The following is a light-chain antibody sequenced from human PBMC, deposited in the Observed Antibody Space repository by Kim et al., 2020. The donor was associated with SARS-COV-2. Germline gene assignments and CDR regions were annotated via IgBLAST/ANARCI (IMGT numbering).Light chain of an antibody. J-gene: IGLJ2*01. CDR3: ATWDNSLRSVI. CDR2: DDE. Sequence: GQRVTISCSGSNSNIGNNFVSWYQQLPGTAPKFLIYDDEKRPSGISDRFSASKSGTSATLGISRLQPGDEADYYCATWDNSLRSVIFGGGTQLTVL. CDR1: NSNIGNNF. V-gene: IGLV1-51*01.